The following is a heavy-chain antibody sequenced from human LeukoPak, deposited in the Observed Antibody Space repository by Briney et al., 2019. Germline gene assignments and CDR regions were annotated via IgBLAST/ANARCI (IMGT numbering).Heavy chain of an antibody. D-gene: IGHD4-17*01. CDR2: IKEDGTEK. J-gene: IGHJ5*02. CDR3: AKSFTVTHNNWFDP. V-gene: IGHV3-7*01. CDR1: GFTFSSYW. Sequence: GGSLRLSCAASGFTFSSYWMSWVRQAPGKGLEWVANIKEDGTEKYYVDSVKGRFTISRDNAKNSLYLRMNSLRAEDTAVYYCAKSFTVTHNNWFDPWGQGTLVTVSS.